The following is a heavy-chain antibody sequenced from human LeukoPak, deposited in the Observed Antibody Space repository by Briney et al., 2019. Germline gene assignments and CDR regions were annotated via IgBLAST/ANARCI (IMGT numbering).Heavy chain of an antibody. CDR2: IYYSVIN. V-gene: IGHV4-59*01. CDR3: ARYSSGRGGWFDP. Sequence: SETLSLTCTVSGGSISSYYWSWIRQPPGKGLEWIGYIYYSVINNYNPSLKSRATISVDSSKNQCSLKLSSVTAADTAVYYCARYSSGRGGWFDPWGQGTLVTVSS. CDR1: GGSISSYY. J-gene: IGHJ5*01. D-gene: IGHD6-19*01.